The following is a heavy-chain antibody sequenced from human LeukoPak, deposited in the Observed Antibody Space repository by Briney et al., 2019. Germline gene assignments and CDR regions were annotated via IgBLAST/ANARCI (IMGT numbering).Heavy chain of an antibody. CDR2: IVPILGIA. Sequence: SVKVSCKASGGTFSSYVISWVRQAPGQGLEWMGRIVPILGIANYAQKFQGRVTITADKSTSTAYMELSSLRSEDTAVYYCARDRVVPASNWYFDLWGRGTLVTVSS. J-gene: IGHJ2*01. D-gene: IGHD2-2*01. V-gene: IGHV1-69*04. CDR1: GGTFSSYV. CDR3: ARDRVVPASNWYFDL.